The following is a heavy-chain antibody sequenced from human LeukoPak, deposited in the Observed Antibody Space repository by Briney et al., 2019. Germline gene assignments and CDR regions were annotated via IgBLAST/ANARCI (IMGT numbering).Heavy chain of an antibody. D-gene: IGHD3-10*01. CDR3: ARVPWFGGIYYFDY. CDR2: IKEDGSDK. Sequence: PGGSLRLSCAASGFSFRSFWMSWVRQAPGKGLEWVASIKEDGSDKYYVESVKGRFTISRENARNSLYLQMNSLRAEDTAVYYCARVPWFGGIYYFDYWGQGTLVTVSS. CDR1: GFSFRSFW. V-gene: IGHV3-7*04. J-gene: IGHJ4*02.